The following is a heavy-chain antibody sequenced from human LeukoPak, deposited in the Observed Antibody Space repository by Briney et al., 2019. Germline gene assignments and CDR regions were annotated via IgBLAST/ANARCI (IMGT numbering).Heavy chain of an antibody. D-gene: IGHD6-19*01. CDR1: GFIFNNYW. J-gene: IGHJ4*02. CDR2: INGDGSST. CDR3: TRQWHTPSDY. V-gene: IGHV3-74*01. Sequence: GGSLRLSCAASGFIFNNYWMHWVRQAPGEGPLWLSRINGDGSSTSYANSVQGRFIISRDNAKNTLYLQMNSLRAEDTAVYYCTRQWHTPSDYWGQGTLVTVSS.